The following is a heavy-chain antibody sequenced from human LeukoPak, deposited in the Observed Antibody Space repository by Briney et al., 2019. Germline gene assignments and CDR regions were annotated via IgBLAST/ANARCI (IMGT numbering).Heavy chain of an antibody. CDR2: IYSGGST. CDR3: ANHCSGGSCYSALGYFQH. Sequence: GGSLRLSCAASGFTVSSNYMSWVRQAPGKGLEWVSVIYSGGSTYYADSVKGRFTISRDNSKNTLYLQMNSLRAEDTAVYYCANHCSGGSCYSALGYFQHWGQGTLVTVSS. J-gene: IGHJ1*01. D-gene: IGHD2-15*01. V-gene: IGHV3-66*01. CDR1: GFTVSSNY.